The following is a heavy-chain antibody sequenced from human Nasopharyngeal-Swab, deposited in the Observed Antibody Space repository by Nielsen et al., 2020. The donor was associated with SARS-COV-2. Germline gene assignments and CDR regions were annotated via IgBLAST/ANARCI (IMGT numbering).Heavy chain of an antibody. CDR2: IKQDGSVK. J-gene: IGHJ4*02. D-gene: IGHD2-21*01. CDR1: GFTFDTYW. V-gene: IGHV3-7*01. Sequence: GVLKISCAASGFTFDTYWMAWVRQAPGKGLEWVANIKQDGSVKYYVDSVKGRFTISRDNAKNSLYLQMNSLRAEDTAVYYCAGGNSNDYWGQGTLVTVSS. CDR3: AGGNSNDY.